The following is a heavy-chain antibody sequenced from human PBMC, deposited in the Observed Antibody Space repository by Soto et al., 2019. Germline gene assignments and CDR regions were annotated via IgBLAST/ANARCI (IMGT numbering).Heavy chain of an antibody. CDR3: ARDADTTGHYSHFDL. D-gene: IGHD3-9*01. CDR1: GFTFSYYG. Sequence: QVQLVESGGGVVQPGGSLRLSCAASGFTFSYYGFHWVRQAPGKGLEWVAVMHTGGNEKYYVDSVKGRFTVSRDYSRNMVYLEMSGLRAEDTAEYFCARDADTTGHYSHFDLWGRGALVAVS. J-gene: IGHJ4*02. V-gene: IGHV3-33*08. CDR2: MHTGGNEK.